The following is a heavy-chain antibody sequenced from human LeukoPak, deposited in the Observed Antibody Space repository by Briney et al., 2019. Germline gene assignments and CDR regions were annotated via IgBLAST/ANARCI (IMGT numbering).Heavy chain of an antibody. CDR3: AREYYDILTRGDPFAY. V-gene: IGHV3-30-3*01. Sequence: PGGSLRLSCAASGFTFSSYAMHWVRQAPGKGLEWVAVISYDGSNKYYADSVKGRFTISRDNSKNTLYLQMNSLRAEDTAVYYCAREYYDILTRGDPFAYWGQGTLVTVSS. CDR2: ISYDGSNK. J-gene: IGHJ4*02. CDR1: GFTFSSYA. D-gene: IGHD3-9*01.